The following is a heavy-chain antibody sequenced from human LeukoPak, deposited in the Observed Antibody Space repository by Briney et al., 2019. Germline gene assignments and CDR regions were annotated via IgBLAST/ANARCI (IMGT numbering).Heavy chain of an antibody. CDR3: AREVGTPQAFDI. CDR1: RFTFSNYG. D-gene: IGHD1-26*01. CDR2: INSRSSTI. J-gene: IGHJ3*02. V-gene: IGHV3-48*01. Sequence: GGSLRLSCAASRFTFSNYGVNWVRQAPGKGLEWVSYINSRSSTIYYADSVRGRFTISRDNAKNSLYLQMNGLKAEDTAIYYCAREVGTPQAFDIWGQGTMVTVSS.